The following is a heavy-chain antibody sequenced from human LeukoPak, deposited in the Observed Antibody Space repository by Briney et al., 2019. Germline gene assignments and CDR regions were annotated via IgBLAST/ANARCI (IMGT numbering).Heavy chain of an antibody. CDR3: ARDLGYCSDGSCYAGDY. D-gene: IGHD2-15*01. V-gene: IGHV1-46*01. J-gene: IGHJ4*02. Sequence: ASVKVSCKASGYTFTSYYMHWVRQAPGQGLEWMGIINPSGGSTSYAQKFQGRVTMTRDTSTSTVYMELSSLRSEDTAVYYCARDLGYCSDGSCYAGDYWGQGTLVTVSS. CDR1: GYTFTSYY. CDR2: INPSGGST.